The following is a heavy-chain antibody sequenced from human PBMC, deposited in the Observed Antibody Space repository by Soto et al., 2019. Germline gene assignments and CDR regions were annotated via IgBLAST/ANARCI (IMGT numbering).Heavy chain of an antibody. Sequence: SGPTLVNPTQTLTPTCTFSGFSLSTSGVGVGWIRQPPGKALEWLALIYWDDDKRYSPSLKSRLTITKDTSKNQVVLTMTNMDPVDTATYYCSHQQRSYAIFYYWGQGTLVTVSS. D-gene: IGHD1-26*01. V-gene: IGHV2-5*02. CDR3: SHQQRSYAIFYY. J-gene: IGHJ4*02. CDR2: IYWDDDK. CDR1: GFSLSTSGVG.